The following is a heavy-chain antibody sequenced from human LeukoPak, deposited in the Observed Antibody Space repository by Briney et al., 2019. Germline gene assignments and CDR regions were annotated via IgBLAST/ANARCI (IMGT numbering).Heavy chain of an antibody. V-gene: IGHV4-34*01. J-gene: IGHJ4*02. D-gene: IGHD2-15*01. CDR2: INHSGST. CDR1: GGSFSGYY. CDR3: ARHGYCSGGSCYYPFGY. Sequence: SETLSLTCAVYGGSFSGYYWSWIRQPPGKGLEWIGEINHSGSTNYNPSLKSRVTISVDTSKNQFSLKLSSVTAADTAVYYCARHGYCSGGSCYYPFGYWGQGTLVTVSS.